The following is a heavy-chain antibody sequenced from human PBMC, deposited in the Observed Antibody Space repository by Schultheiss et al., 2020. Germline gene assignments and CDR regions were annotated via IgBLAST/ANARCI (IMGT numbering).Heavy chain of an antibody. J-gene: IGHJ4*02. CDR3: ARGPEDYFDY. CDR2: IYYSGST. V-gene: IGHV4-59*01. Sequence: SQTLSLTCTVSGGSISSYYWSWIRQPPGKGLEWIGYIYYSGSTNYDPSLKSRVTISVDTSKNQCSLKLNSVTAADTAVYYCARGPEDYFDYWGRGTPVTVSS. CDR1: GGSISSYY.